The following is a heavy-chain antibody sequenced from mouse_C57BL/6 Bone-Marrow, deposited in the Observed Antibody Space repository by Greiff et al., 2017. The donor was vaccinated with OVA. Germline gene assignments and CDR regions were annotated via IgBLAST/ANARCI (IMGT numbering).Heavy chain of an antibody. J-gene: IGHJ2*01. D-gene: IGHD2-3*01. CDR3: TSYDGYYFYLDY. Sequence: DVQLQESGAELVRPGASVKLSCTASGFNIKDDYMHWVKQRPEQGLEWIGWIDPENGDTEYASKFQGKATITADTSSNTAYLQLSSLTSEDTAVYYCTSYDGYYFYLDYGGQGTTLTVSS. V-gene: IGHV14-4*01. CDR2: IDPENGDT. CDR1: GFNIKDDY.